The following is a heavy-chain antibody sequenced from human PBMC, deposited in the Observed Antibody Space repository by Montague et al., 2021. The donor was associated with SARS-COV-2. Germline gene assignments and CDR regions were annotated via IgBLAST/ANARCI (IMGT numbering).Heavy chain of an antibody. CDR3: ARHWGIAAAGN. V-gene: IGHV4-39*01. CDR2: INYSGST. D-gene: IGHD6-13*01. J-gene: IGHJ4*02. Sequence: SETLSLTCSVSGGSITDRTYYWGCIRQSPGKGLEWIGDINYSGSTYYNPSLKSRVTISLDTPKNQFSLKMTSVTAADTAVYYCARHWGIAAAGNWGQGTLVTVSS. CDR1: GGSITDRTYY.